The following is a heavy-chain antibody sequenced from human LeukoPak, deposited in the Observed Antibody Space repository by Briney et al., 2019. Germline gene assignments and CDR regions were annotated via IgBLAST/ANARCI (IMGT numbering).Heavy chain of an antibody. V-gene: IGHV3-15*01. CDR1: EFTFSTAW. D-gene: IGHD3-10*01. Sequence: GGSLRLSCAASEFTFSTAWMSWVRQAPGKGLEWVGRIKSKTDGGTTDYAAPVKGRFTLSRDDSKTTLYLQMNSLKTEDTAVYYCTTAGKPKLRGYYYYFMDVWGKGTTVTVSS. J-gene: IGHJ6*03. CDR3: TTAGKPKLRGYYYYFMDV. CDR2: IKSKTDGGTT.